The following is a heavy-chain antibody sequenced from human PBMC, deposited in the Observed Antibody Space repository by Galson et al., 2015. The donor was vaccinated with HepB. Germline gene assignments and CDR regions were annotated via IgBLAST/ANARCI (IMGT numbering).Heavy chain of an antibody. CDR3: ARGDWKSSYYMDV. D-gene: IGHD1-1*01. CDR2: INPNSGGT. J-gene: IGHJ6*03. CDR1: GGTFSSYA. Sequence: SVKVSCKASGGTFSSYAISWVRQAPGQGLEWMGWINPNSGGTNYAQMFQGRVTMTRDTSISTAYMELSRLTSDDTAVYYCARGDWKSSYYMDVWGKGATVTVSS. V-gene: IGHV1-2*02.